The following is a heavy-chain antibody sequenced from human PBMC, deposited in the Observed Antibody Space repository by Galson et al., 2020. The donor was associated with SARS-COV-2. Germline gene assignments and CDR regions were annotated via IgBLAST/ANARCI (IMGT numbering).Heavy chain of an antibody. V-gene: IGHV4-39*07. CDR1: GGSISSSSYY. D-gene: IGHD2-2*01. J-gene: IGHJ6*03. CDR3: ARDMVAEYCSSTSCYYYYYRDV. Sequence: SETLSLTCTVSGGSISSSSYYWGWIRQPPGKGLEWIGSIYYSGSTYYNPSLKSRVTISVDTSKNQFSLKLSSVTAADTAVYYCARDMVAEYCSSTSCYYYYYRDVWGKGTTVTVSS. CDR2: IYYSGST.